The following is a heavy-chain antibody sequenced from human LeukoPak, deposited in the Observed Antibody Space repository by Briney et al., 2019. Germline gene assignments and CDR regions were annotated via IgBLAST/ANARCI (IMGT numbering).Heavy chain of an antibody. CDR3: ARWSTWAHYYYGMDV. Sequence: GGSLRLSCAASGFIFSSFAMSWVRQAPGKGLEWVSVIYSGGSTYYADSVKGRFTISRDNSKNTLYLQMNSLRAEDTAVYYCARWSTWAHYYYGMDVWGQGTTVTVSS. D-gene: IGHD3-3*01. J-gene: IGHJ6*02. CDR2: IYSGGST. V-gene: IGHV3-53*01. CDR1: GFIFSSFA.